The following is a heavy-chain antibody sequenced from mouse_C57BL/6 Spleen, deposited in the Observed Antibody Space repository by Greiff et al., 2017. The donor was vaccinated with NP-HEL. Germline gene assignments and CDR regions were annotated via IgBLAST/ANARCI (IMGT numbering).Heavy chain of an antibody. D-gene: IGHD2-4*01. V-gene: IGHV1-54*01. CDR3: ARSDYDHYAMDY. Sequence: VKLMESGAELVRPGTSVKVSCKASGYAFTNYLIEWVKQRPGQGLEWIGVINTGSGGTYYTEKLKGRATLTADKSSSTAYMQLSSLTSEDSAVYFCARSDYDHYAMDYWGQGTSVTVSS. CDR2: INTGSGGT. CDR1: GYAFTNYL. J-gene: IGHJ4*01.